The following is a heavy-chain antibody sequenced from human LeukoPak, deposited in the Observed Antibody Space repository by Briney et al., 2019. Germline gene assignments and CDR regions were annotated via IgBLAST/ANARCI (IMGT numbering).Heavy chain of an antibody. J-gene: IGHJ4*02. CDR1: GASISSYY. CDR2: IFYRGST. V-gene: IGHV4-59*01. D-gene: IGHD6-13*01. CDR3: ASGPYPAAGTDHQFDY. Sequence: SETLSLICTVSGASISSYYWSWIRQPPGKGLEWIGYIFYRGSTHYNPSLKSRVTISVDTSKNQFSLKLNSVTAADTAVYYCASGPYPAAGTDHQFDYWGQGTLVTVSS.